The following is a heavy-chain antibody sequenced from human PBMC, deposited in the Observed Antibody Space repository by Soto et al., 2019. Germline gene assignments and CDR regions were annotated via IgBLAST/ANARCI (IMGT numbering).Heavy chain of an antibody. Sequence: SLRLSCAASGFTFSDYYMNWIRQAPGKGLEWVSYISHSGSTIYYANSVKGRFTISRDNVKNSLYLQMNSLGAEDTDMYYCARDDTGPMDVWGQGTKVTVYS. D-gene: IGHD7-27*01. CDR3: ARDDTGPMDV. CDR2: ISHSGSTI. J-gene: IGHJ6*02. CDR1: GFTFSDYY. V-gene: IGHV3-11*01.